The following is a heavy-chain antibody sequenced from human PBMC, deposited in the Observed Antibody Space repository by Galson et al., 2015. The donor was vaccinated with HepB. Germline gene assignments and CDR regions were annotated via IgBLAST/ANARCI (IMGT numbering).Heavy chain of an antibody. Sequence: SLRLSCAASGFTFSADSMNWVRQAPGEGLEWVSYIRGSGNNEFYADSVKGRFTISRDNAKNSLYLQMNSLRDEDTAVYYCARAHHFLYYGMDAWGPGTTVIVSS. CDR3: ARAHHFLYYGMDA. J-gene: IGHJ6*02. V-gene: IGHV3-48*02. D-gene: IGHD3-3*02. CDR1: GFTFSADS. CDR2: IRGSGNNE.